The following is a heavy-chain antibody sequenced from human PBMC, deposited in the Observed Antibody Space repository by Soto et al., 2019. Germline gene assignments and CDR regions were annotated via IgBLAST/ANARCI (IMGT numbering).Heavy chain of an antibody. Sequence: QVQLQQWGAGLLKPSETLSLTCAVYGGSFSGYYWSWIRQPPGKGLEGIGEINHSGSTNYNPSLKSRVSISVDTSKNQFSLKLSSVTAADTAVYYCARGRIAAAGWGSGYWGQGTLVTVSS. J-gene: IGHJ4*02. D-gene: IGHD6-13*01. CDR3: ARGRIAAAGWGSGY. CDR2: INHSGST. CDR1: GGSFSGYY. V-gene: IGHV4-34*01.